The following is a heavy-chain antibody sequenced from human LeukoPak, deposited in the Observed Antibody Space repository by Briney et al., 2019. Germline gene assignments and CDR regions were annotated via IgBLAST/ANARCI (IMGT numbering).Heavy chain of an antibody. V-gene: IGHV1-2*02. CDR1: GYTFTGYY. CDR2: INPNSGGT. Sequence: ASVKVSCKASGYTFTGYYMHWVRQAPGQGLEWMGWINPNSGGTNYAQKFQGRVTMTRDTSISTAYMELSRLRSDDTAVYYCARVGIVATSSIDYWGQGTLVTVSS. CDR3: ARVGIVATSSIDY. D-gene: IGHD5-12*01. J-gene: IGHJ4*02.